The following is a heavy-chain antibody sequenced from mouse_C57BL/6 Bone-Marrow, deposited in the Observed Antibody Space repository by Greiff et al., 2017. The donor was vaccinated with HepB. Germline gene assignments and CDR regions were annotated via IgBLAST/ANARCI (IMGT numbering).Heavy chain of an antibody. J-gene: IGHJ1*03. CDR1: GYTFTSYG. Sequence: VQVVESGAELARPGASVKLSCKASGYTFTSYGISWVKQRTGQGLEWIGEIYPRSGNTYYNEKFKGKATLTADKSSSTAYMELRSLTSEDSAVYFCARLLRLWYFDVWGTGTTVTVSS. V-gene: IGHV1-81*01. CDR2: IYPRSGNT. CDR3: ARLLRLWYFDV. D-gene: IGHD1-1*01.